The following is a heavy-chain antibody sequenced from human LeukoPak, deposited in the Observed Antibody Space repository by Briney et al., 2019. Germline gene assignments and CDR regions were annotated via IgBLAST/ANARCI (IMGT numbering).Heavy chain of an antibody. CDR3: ASAVVVPAAIFRNYYYMDV. CDR1: GGTFSSYA. Sequence: SVKVSCKASGGTFSSYAISWVRQAPGQGLEWMGGIIPIFGTANYAQKFQGRVTITTDESTTTAYMELSSLRSEDTAVYYCASAVVVPAAIFRNYYYMDVWGKGTTVTVSS. CDR2: IIPIFGTA. V-gene: IGHV1-69*05. D-gene: IGHD2-2*01. J-gene: IGHJ6*03.